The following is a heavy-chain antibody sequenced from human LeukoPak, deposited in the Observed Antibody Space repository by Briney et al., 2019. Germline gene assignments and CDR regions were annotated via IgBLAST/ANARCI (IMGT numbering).Heavy chain of an antibody. V-gene: IGHV4-59*08. CDR2: IYYSGST. CDR3: ARIPYDILTADYYFDY. CDR1: GGSISSYY. D-gene: IGHD3-9*01. Sequence: SETLSLTCTVSGGSISSYYWSWIRQPPGKGLEWIGYIYYSGSTNYNPSLKSRVTISVDTSKNQFSLMLSSVTAADTAVYYCARIPYDILTADYYFDYWGQGTLVTVSS. J-gene: IGHJ4*02.